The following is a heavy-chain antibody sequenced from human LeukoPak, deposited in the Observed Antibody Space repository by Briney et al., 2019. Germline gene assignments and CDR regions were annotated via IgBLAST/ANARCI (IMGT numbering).Heavy chain of an antibody. D-gene: IGHD1-26*01. V-gene: IGHV4-4*02. J-gene: IGHJ4*02. CDR3: AKYSGSLLNFDY. CDR2: IYHSGST. CDR1: GGSISSSNW. Sequence: PSGTLSLTCAVSGGSISSSNWWSWVRQPPGKGLEWIGEIYHSGSTNYNPSLKSRVTISVDTSKNQYSLKLSSVTAADTAVYYCAKYSGSLLNFDYWGQGTLVTVSS.